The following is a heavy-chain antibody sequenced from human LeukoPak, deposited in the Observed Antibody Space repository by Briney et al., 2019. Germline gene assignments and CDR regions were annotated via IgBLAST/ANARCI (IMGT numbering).Heavy chain of an antibody. D-gene: IGHD1-26*01. J-gene: IGHJ4*02. Sequence: GGSLRLSCAASGFTFSSYSMNWVRQAPGKGLEWVSYISSSSSTIYYADSVKGRFTISRDNAKNSLYLQMNSLRAEDTAVYYCARDPDIKVGATPDGYWGQGTLVTVSS. CDR3: ARDPDIKVGATPDGY. CDR1: GFTFSSYS. V-gene: IGHV3-48*04. CDR2: ISSSSSTI.